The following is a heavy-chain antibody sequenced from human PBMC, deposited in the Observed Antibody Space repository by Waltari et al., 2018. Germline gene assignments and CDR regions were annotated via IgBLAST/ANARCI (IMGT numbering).Heavy chain of an antibody. V-gene: IGHV1-2*04. J-gene: IGHJ4*02. CDR3: ARRSCTGECYAPYVY. D-gene: IGHD2-8*02. CDR2: INPKNGGT. CDR1: GYTFTDYH. Sequence: QVQLVQSGAEVTKPGASVKVSCKPSGYTFTDYHIPWVRQAPGQGLEWMGWINPKNGGTYYAQTFQGWVTMTRDTSTSTVYMELSSLKSDDTAVYYCARRSCTGECYAPYVYWGQGSLVTVSS.